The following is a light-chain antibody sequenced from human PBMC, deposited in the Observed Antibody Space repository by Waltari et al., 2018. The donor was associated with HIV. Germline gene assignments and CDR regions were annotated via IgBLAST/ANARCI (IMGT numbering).Light chain of an antibody. J-gene: IGKJ1*01. Sequence: DIQMTQSPSSLSASVGDRVTLTCRTSQSISTYLNWYQHRPGKAPTLLIYAVSHLASGVPSRFSGSGFGTDFTLTISSLQPEDFATYYCQQSYRSPRTIGQGTKVEIK. CDR2: AVS. V-gene: IGKV1-39*01. CDR3: QQSYRSPRT. CDR1: QSISTY.